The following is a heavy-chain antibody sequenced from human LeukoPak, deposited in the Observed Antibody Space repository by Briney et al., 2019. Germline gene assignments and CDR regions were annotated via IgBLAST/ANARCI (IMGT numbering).Heavy chain of an antibody. J-gene: IGHJ4*02. Sequence: GGSLRLSCTASGFTFGDYAMSWVRQAPGKGLEWVGFIRSKTYGGTTAYAAAVKVRFTSSRDDSKSIAYLKMNSLKPEDTAVYSCTIPTRRYSSGWYVHWGQGTLVTVSS. D-gene: IGHD6-19*01. CDR3: TIPTRRYSSGWYVH. CDR1: GFTFGDYA. CDR2: IRSKTYGGTT. V-gene: IGHV3-49*04.